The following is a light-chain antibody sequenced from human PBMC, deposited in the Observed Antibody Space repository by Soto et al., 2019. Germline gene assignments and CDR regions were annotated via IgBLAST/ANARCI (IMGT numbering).Light chain of an antibody. V-gene: IGLV7-46*01. CDR3: LLAYTQGVV. CDR2: DTS. CDR1: TGAVTSGHY. Sequence: QAVVTQEPSLTVSPGGTVTLTCGSSTGAVTSGHYPYWFQQKPGQAPRTLIYDTSNKHSWTPARFSGSLLGGKAALTLSGAQPEDEAEYYCLLAYTQGVVFGGGTKVTVL. J-gene: IGLJ2*01.